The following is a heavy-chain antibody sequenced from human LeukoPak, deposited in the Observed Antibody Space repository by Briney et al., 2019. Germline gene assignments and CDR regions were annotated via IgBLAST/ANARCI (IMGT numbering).Heavy chain of an antibody. CDR2: IYSNEGN. D-gene: IGHD1-26*01. J-gene: IGHJ4*02. CDR1: GFSRSTRGVG. CDR3: APRRYGSYS. V-gene: IGHV2-5*01. Sequence: SGPTLVKPTQTLTLTCTFSGFSRSTRGVGVGWIRQPPGNALERLPLIYSNEGNRYSASLKSRLTLTKDTSKNHGVLTMTNMDPADTATYYCAPRRYGSYSWGQGTLVTVSS.